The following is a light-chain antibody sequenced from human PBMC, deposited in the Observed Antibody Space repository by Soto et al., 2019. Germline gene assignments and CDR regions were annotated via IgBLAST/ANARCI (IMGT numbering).Light chain of an antibody. Sequence: SYELTQPPSVSVSPGQTARITCSGDALPKQYAYWYQQKPGQAPVLVIYKDSERPSGIPERFSGSSSGTTVTLTISGVQVEDEADYYCQSADSSGTYPVVFGGGTKVTVL. CDR3: QSADSSGTYPVV. CDR1: ALPKQY. CDR2: KDS. J-gene: IGLJ2*01. V-gene: IGLV3-25*02.